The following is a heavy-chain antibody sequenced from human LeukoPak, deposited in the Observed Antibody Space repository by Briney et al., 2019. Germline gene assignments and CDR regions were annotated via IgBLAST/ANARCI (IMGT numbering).Heavy chain of an antibody. Sequence: GASVKVSCMASGYTFSGYYMHWVRQAPGQGLDWMGWINPYSGGTNYAQKFQGRVTMTRDTSIRAAYMELSRLRSDDTAVYYCARGMAARRGDYWGQGTLVTVSS. V-gene: IGHV1-2*02. D-gene: IGHD6-6*01. CDR3: ARGMAARRGDY. J-gene: IGHJ4*02. CDR2: INPYSGGT. CDR1: GYTFSGYY.